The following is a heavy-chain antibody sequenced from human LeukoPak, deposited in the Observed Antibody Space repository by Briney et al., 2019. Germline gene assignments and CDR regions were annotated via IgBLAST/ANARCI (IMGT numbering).Heavy chain of an antibody. J-gene: IGHJ5*02. D-gene: IGHD1-26*01. Sequence: PSETLSLTCTVSGGSISSYYWSWIRQPPGKGLEWIGYIYYSGSTNYNPSLKSRVTISVDTSKNQFSLRLSSATAADTAVYYCARYSGSLRWFDPWGQGTLVTVSS. CDR1: GGSISSYY. V-gene: IGHV4-59*01. CDR3: ARYSGSLRWFDP. CDR2: IYYSGST.